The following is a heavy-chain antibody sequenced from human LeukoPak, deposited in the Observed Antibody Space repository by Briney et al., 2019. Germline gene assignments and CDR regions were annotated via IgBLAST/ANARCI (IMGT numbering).Heavy chain of an antibody. V-gene: IGHV1-8*03. J-gene: IGHJ4*02. CDR2: MNPISGNT. Sequence: VASVKVSCKAFGYTFTTHDISWVRQAPGQGLEWMGWMNPISGNTGFAQKFQGRVTITRDSSISTAYMELSNLRSEDTAVYYCTRDLGITMVRYWGQGTLVTVSS. CDR1: GYTFTTHD. CDR3: TRDLGITMVRY. D-gene: IGHD3-10*01.